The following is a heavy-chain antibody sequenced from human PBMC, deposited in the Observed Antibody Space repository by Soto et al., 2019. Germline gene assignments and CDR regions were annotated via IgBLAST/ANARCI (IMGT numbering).Heavy chain of an antibody. CDR1: GFTFSSYN. CDR2: ISRSSSTI. J-gene: IGHJ6*02. CDR3: ASEFMTTDGMDV. Sequence: LRLSCAASGFTFSSYNMNWVRQAPGKGLEWVSYISRSSSTIYYADSVKGRFTISRDNAKSSLYLQMNSLRDEDTAVYYCASEFMTTDGMDVWGQGTTVTVSS. D-gene: IGHD3-16*01. V-gene: IGHV3-48*02.